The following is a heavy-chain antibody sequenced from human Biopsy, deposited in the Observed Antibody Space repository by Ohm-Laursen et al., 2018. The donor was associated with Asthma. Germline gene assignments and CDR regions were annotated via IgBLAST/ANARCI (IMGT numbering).Heavy chain of an antibody. CDR1: GYSLTDLS. CDR3: ASDFPKDYVRYNFQF. CDR2: HDHEEGGT. D-gene: IGHD4-17*01. V-gene: IGHV1-24*01. J-gene: IGHJ4*02. Sequence: DSVKASCKISGYSLTDLSMHWVRHAPGEGLGWMGGHDHEEGGTVNARRFQGRVTMTEDTSTDTAYMELSSLSSADTAVYYCASDFPKDYVRYNFQFWGQGTLVTVSS.